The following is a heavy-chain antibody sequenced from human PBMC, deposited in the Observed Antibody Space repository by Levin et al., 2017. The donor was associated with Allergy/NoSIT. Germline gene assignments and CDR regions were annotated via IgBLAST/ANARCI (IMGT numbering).Heavy chain of an antibody. CDR2: IYYSGST. Sequence: PSETLSLTCTVSGGSVSSGSYYWSWIRQPPGKGLEWIGYIYYSGSTNYNPSLKSRVTISVDTSKNQFSLKLSSVTAADTAVYYCARANSTTLLDYWGQGTLVTVSS. CDR1: GGSVSSGSYY. J-gene: IGHJ4*02. D-gene: IGHD3-10*01. V-gene: IGHV4-61*01. CDR3: ARANSTTLLDY.